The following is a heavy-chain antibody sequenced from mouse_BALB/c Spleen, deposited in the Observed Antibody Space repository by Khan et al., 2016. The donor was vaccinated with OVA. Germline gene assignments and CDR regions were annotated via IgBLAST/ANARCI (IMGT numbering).Heavy chain of an antibody. D-gene: IGHD2-14*01. CDR3: SREGAYYRSDGWFAY. CDR1: GYTFTTYT. V-gene: IGHV1-4*01. Sequence: VQLQQSGAELARPGASVKMSCKASGYTFTTYTIHWVKQRPGQGLEWIGYIIPSSDYTNYNQKFKDKATLTADKSSSTAYMQLSSLTSEESAVYYCSREGAYYRSDGWFAYWGQGTLVTVSA. J-gene: IGHJ3*01. CDR2: IIPSSDYT.